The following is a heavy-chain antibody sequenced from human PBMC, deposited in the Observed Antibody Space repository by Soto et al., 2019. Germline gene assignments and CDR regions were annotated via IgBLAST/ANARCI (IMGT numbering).Heavy chain of an antibody. CDR3: AGEDRYYDSSGYYYFNWFDP. Sequence: ASVKVSCKASGYTFTSYGISWVRQAPGQGLEWMGWISAYNGNTNYAQKLQGRVTMTTDTSTSTAYMELRSLRSDDTAVYYCAGEDRYYDSSGYYYFNWFDPWGQGTLVTVSS. V-gene: IGHV1-18*01. D-gene: IGHD3-22*01. J-gene: IGHJ5*02. CDR2: ISAYNGNT. CDR1: GYTFTSYG.